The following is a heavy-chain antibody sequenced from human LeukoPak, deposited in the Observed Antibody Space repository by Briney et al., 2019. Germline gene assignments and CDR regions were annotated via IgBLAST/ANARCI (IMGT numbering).Heavy chain of an antibody. V-gene: IGHV3-23*01. D-gene: IGHD3-3*01. CDR3: AKNYDFWSGYYSPLDY. Sequence: GGSLRLSCAASGFTFSSYAMSWVRQAPWKGLEWVSAISGSGGSTYYADSVKGRFTISRDNSKNTLYLQMNSLRAEDTAVYYCAKNYDFWSGYYSPLDYWGQGTLVTVSS. CDR1: GFTFSSYA. CDR2: ISGSGGST. J-gene: IGHJ4*02.